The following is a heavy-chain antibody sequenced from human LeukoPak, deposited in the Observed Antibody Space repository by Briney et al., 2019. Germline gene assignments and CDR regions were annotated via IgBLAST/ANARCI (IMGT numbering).Heavy chain of an antibody. Sequence: SETLSLTCTVSGGSISSYYWSWIRQPPGKGLEWIASIYYSGSTYYSPSLKSRVTISVDTSKNQFSLKMSSVIAADTAVYYCASLLTYFDYWGQGTLVTVSS. V-gene: IGHV4-59*04. J-gene: IGHJ4*02. CDR1: GGSISSYY. CDR2: IYYSGST. D-gene: IGHD3-9*01. CDR3: ASLLTYFDY.